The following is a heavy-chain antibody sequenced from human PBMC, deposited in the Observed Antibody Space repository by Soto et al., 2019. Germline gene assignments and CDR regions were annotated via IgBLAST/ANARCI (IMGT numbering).Heavy chain of an antibody. J-gene: IGHJ4*02. D-gene: IGHD1-26*01. CDR3: ARERWPTTYYFDY. V-gene: IGHV3-33*01. Sequence: PGGSLRLSCAASGFTFSSYGMHWVRQAPGKGLEWVAVIWYDGSNKYYADSVKGRFTISRDNSKNTLYLQMNSLRAEDTAVYYCARERWPTTYYFDYWGQGTLVTVSS. CDR1: GFTFSSYG. CDR2: IWYDGSNK.